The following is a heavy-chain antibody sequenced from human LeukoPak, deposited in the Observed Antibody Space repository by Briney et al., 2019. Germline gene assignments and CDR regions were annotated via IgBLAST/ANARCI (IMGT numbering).Heavy chain of an antibody. V-gene: IGHV1-69*13. CDR1: GGTFSSYA. CDR3: ARLDCSSTSCYLVY. CDR2: IIPIFGTA. Sequence: ASVKVSCKASGGTFSSYAISWVRQAPGQGLEWMGGIIPIFGTANYAQKFQGRVTITADESTSTAYMELSSLRSEDTAVYYCARLDCSSTSCYLVYWGQGTLVTVSS. J-gene: IGHJ4*02. D-gene: IGHD2-2*01.